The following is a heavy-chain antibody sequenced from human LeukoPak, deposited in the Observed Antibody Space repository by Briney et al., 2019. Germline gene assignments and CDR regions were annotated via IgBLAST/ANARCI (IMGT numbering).Heavy chain of an antibody. Sequence: PGGSLRLSCAASGFTFSSYSMNWARQAPGKGLEWVSSISSSSSYIYYADSVKGRFTISRDNAKNSLYLQMNSLRAEDTAVYYCARAVVPAWELLFLDYWGQGTLVTVSS. D-gene: IGHD1-26*01. V-gene: IGHV3-21*01. CDR3: ARAVVPAWELLFLDY. CDR1: GFTFSSYS. J-gene: IGHJ4*02. CDR2: ISSSSSYI.